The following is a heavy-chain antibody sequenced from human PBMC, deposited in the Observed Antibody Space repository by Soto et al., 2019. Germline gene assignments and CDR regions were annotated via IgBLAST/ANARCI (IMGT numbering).Heavy chain of an antibody. D-gene: IGHD2-2*01. CDR3: ARDWGYCSSTSCQKVDY. J-gene: IGHJ4*02. CDR2: IWYDGSNK. CDR1: GLTFSSYG. V-gene: IGHV3-33*01. Sequence: GGSLRLPCAASGLTFSSYGMHWVRQAPGKGLEWVAVIWYDGSNKYYADSVKGRFTISRDNSKNTLYLQMNSLRAEDTAVYYCARDWGYCSSTSCQKVDYWGQGTLVTVSS.